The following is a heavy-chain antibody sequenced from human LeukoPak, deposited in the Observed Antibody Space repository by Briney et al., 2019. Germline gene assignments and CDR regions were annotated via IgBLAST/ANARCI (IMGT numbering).Heavy chain of an antibody. D-gene: IGHD1-7*01. J-gene: IGHJ5*02. CDR2: VNPNSGGT. CDR1: GYTFTGYY. CDR3: ARGSVHITGTTGWFDP. Sequence: ASVKVSCKASGYTFTGYYMHWVRQAPGQGLEWMGWVNPNSGGTNYAQKFQGRVTMTRDTSISTAYMELSRLRSDDTAVYYCARGSVHITGTTGWFDPWGQGTLVTVSS. V-gene: IGHV1-2*02.